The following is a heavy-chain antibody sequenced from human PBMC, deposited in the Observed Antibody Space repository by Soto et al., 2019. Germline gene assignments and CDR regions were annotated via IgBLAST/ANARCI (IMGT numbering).Heavy chain of an antibody. J-gene: IGHJ4*02. Sequence: QVQLVQSGPEVKKPGASVKVSCKASGYTFTTYDFNWVRQAPGQGLEWMGWLNPKSGMTGSAPKFQGRVTMTRDSSISTVYMELSSLRSEDTAVYYCARVAGSPDYWGQGTLVTVSS. CDR3: ARVAGSPDY. CDR2: LNPKSGMT. D-gene: IGHD1-26*01. V-gene: IGHV1-8*01. CDR1: GYTFTTYD.